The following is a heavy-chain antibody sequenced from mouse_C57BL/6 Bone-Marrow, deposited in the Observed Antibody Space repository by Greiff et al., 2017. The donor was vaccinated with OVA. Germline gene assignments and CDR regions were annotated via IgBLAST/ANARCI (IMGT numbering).Heavy chain of an antibody. CDR3: ARKGLTGPPYYAMDY. D-gene: IGHD4-1*01. CDR2: IHPNSGST. J-gene: IGHJ4*01. CDR1: GYTFTSYW. Sequence: VQLQQSGAELVKPGASVKLSCKASGYTFTSYWMHWVKQRPGQGLEWIGMIHPNSGSTNYNEKFKSKATLTVDKSSSTAYMQLSSLTSEDSAVYYCARKGLTGPPYYAMDYWGQGTSVTVSS. V-gene: IGHV1-64*01.